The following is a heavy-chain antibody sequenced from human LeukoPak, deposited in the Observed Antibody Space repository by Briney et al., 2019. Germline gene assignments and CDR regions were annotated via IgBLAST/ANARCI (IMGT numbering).Heavy chain of an antibody. CDR1: GYTFTSYY. V-gene: IGHV1-46*01. D-gene: IGHD4-17*01. CDR2: INPSGDST. J-gene: IGHJ5*02. CDR3: ARAGTTTVTTSLNWFDP. Sequence: ASVTVSFTASGYTFTSYYMHWVRQAPGQGLEWMGIINPSGDSTSYAQKFQGRATMTRDTSTSTVYMELSSLRSEDTAVHYCARAGTTTVTTSLNWFDPWGQGTLVTVSS.